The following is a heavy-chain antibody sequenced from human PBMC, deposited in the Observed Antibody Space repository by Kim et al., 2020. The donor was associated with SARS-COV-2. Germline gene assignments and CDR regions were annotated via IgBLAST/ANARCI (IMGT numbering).Heavy chain of an antibody. CDR2: TFYRSKWYS. J-gene: IGHJ6*02. CDR3: AVGHGSGSGALWGRLLYNYYGMDV. CDR1: GDSVSSNTAA. D-gene: IGHD3-10*01. V-gene: IGHV6-1*01. Sequence: SQTLSLTCAISGDSVSSNTAAWNWIRQSPSRGLELLGRTFYRSKWYSDYAVSVKGRLTINPDTSKNQVSLQLNSVTPEDTAVYFCAVGHGSGSGALWGRLLYNYYGMDVWGQGTTVTVSS.